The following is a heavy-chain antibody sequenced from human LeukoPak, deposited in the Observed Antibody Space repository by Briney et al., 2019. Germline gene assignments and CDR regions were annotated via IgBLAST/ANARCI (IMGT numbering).Heavy chain of an antibody. J-gene: IGHJ4*02. D-gene: IGHD3-9*01. CDR1: GGSISTYY. CDR3: ARGTGDYSADS. Sequence: SETLSLTCTVSGGSISTYYWSWIRQPPGKGLEWIGYVYYSGSTNYNPSLKSRVTISADTSKNQFSLRLRSVTAADTAVYYCARGTGDYSADSWGQGTLVTVSS. V-gene: IGHV4-59*01. CDR2: VYYSGST.